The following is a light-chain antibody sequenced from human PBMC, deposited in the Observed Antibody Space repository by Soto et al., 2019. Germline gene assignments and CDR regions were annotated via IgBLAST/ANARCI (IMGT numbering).Light chain of an antibody. V-gene: IGLV2-14*01. Sequence: SALTPTASVSGSPGQSIALSGPGPIRDFGGSNDVSWYQQHPGQTPQLIMYEVTNRPSGFSDRFSGSKSDNTASLIISGIQAEDEAHYYCSSYRSTTVVFGSGTKVTVL. CDR3: SSYRSTTVV. J-gene: IGLJ1*01. CDR1: IRDFGGSND. CDR2: EVT.